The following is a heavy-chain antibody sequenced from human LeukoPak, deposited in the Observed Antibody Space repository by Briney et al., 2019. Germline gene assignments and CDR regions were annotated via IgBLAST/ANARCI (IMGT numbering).Heavy chain of an antibody. J-gene: IGHJ4*02. D-gene: IGHD3-10*01. CDR3: AKDRWFAELLESYFDS. Sequence: GGSLRLSCVASGLVFSNYGMHWVRQAPGKGLEWVTFIRYDGNRKYFADSVKGRFTISRDNSKNTLYLQMNSLRTEDTAMYYCAKDRWFAELLESYFDSWGQGALVTVSS. V-gene: IGHV3-30*02. CDR2: IRYDGNRK. CDR1: GLVFSNYG.